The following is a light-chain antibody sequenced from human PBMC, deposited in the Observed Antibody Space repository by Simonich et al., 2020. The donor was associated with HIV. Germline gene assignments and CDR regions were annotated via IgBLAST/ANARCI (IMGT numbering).Light chain of an antibody. V-gene: IGKV4-1*01. CDR1: QSVLYSSNNKNY. J-gene: IGKJ2*01. CDR2: WAS. CDR3: QQRFNWPPYT. Sequence: DIVMTQSPDSLAVSLGERATINCKSGQSVLYSSNNKNYLAWYQQKPGQPPKLLIYWASTREFGVPDRFSGSGSGTDFTLTISSLEPEDFAVYYCQQRFNWPPYTFGQGTKLEI.